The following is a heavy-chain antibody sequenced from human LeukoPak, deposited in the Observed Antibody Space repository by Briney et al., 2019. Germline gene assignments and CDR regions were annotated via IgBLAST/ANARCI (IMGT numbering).Heavy chain of an antibody. J-gene: IGHJ4*02. D-gene: IGHD6-13*01. Sequence: HPGGSLRLSCAASGFTFSSYAMHWVRQAPGKGLEYVSAISSNGGSTYYANSVRGRFTISRDNSKNTLYLQMGSLRAEDMAVYYCARARGIGSSWQYYFDYWGQGTLVTVSS. CDR3: ARARGIGSSWQYYFDY. CDR1: GFTFSSYA. CDR2: ISSNGGST. V-gene: IGHV3-64*01.